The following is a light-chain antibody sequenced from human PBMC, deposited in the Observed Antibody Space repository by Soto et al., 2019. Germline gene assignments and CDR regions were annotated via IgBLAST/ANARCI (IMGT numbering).Light chain of an antibody. V-gene: IGKV1-5*03. Sequence: DIQMTQSPSTLSASVGERVTITCRATQTISHWLAWYQQKPGQAPKLLIYKASNLETGVPSRFSGSGSGTEFTLTISRLQPDDFATYYCQKYSSYPSLTFGGGTKVDIK. CDR3: QKYSSYPSLT. CDR1: QTISHW. J-gene: IGKJ4*01. CDR2: KAS.